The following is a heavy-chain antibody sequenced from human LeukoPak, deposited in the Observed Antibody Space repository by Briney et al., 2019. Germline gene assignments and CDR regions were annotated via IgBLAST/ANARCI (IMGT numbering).Heavy chain of an antibody. CDR1: GFPFSSYA. J-gene: IGHJ4*02. CDR3: VKGSSSWYGGEYFDY. Sequence: PAGSLRLSCSASGFPFSSYAMHWVRQAPGKGLKYVTSISNNGGSTYYADSVKGRFTISRDNSKNTLLLQMSSLRSEDTAVYYCVKGSSSWYGGEYFDYWGQGTLVTVSS. D-gene: IGHD6-13*01. V-gene: IGHV3-64D*06. CDR2: ISNNGGST.